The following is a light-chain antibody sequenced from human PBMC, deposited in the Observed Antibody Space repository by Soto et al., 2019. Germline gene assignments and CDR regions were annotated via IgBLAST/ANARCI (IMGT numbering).Light chain of an antibody. CDR3: QQYNNWPPEET. J-gene: IGKJ1*01. Sequence: EIVMTQSPATLSVSPGERATLSCRARQSVSSNLAWYQQKPGQAPRLLIYGASTRATGIPARFSGSGSGTEFTLTISSLQSEDFAVYYCQQYNNWPPEETFGQGTRWIS. V-gene: IGKV3-15*01. CDR1: QSVSSN. CDR2: GAS.